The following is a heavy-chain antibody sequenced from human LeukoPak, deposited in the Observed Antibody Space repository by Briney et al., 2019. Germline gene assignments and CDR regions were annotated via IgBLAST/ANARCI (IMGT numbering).Heavy chain of an antibody. D-gene: IGHD3-22*01. CDR1: GFTFSDYY. J-gene: IGHJ4*02. CDR2: LSASGYTT. V-gene: IGHV3-23*01. CDR3: VKGSSGYYYDY. Sequence: GGSLRLSCAASGFTFSDYYMSWIRQAPGKGLEWVSALSASGYTTYYADSVKGGFTISRDNSKNTLYLQMNSLRDEDSAVYYCVKGSSGYYYDYWGQGTLVTVSS.